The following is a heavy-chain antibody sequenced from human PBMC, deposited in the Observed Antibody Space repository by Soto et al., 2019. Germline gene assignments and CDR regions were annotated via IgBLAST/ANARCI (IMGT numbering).Heavy chain of an antibody. CDR2: IDESGDS. Sequence: SETLSLTCTVSGGPIRSSSQYWGWIRQSPGTGLEWIGSIDESGDSYYNPSLKSRVTIFVDTSKNQFSLKLISVTGADSAIYYCAREGGYVDYWGQGTLVTVAS. D-gene: IGHD1-1*01. J-gene: IGHJ4*02. CDR1: GGPIRSSSQY. CDR3: AREGGYVDY. V-gene: IGHV4-39*02.